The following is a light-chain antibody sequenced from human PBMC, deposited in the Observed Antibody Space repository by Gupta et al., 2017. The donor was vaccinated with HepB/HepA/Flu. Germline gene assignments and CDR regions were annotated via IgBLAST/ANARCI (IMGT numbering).Light chain of an antibody. V-gene: IGKV3-15*01. J-gene: IGKJ4*01. CDR2: GAS. CDR3: KQYLQTPFT. Sequence: ATRSCRASPSSGGNFAWYQQKPGQPPRLLVYGASTRATGVPARFSGSGSGTEFTLKISGVESEDVGVYYCKQYLQTPFTFGRGTKMEIK. CDR1: PSSGGN.